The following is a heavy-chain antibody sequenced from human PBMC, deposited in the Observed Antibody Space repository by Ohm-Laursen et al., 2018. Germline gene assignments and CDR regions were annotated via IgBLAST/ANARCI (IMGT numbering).Heavy chain of an antibody. CDR2: IYTSGTT. Sequence: SQTLSLTWTVSGDSVSSYYWSWIRQPPGKALEWIGYIYTSGTTNYHPSLKSRVTISLNTSKNQFSLRLGSVTAADTAVYYCAGDDGDYLYDSWGQGTLVTVSS. D-gene: IGHD4-17*01. V-gene: IGHV4-59*02. CDR3: AGDDGDYLYDS. J-gene: IGHJ4*02. CDR1: GDSVSSYY.